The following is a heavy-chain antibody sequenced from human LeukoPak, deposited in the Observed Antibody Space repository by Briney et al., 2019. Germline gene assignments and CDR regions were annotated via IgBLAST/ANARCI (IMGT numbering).Heavy chain of an antibody. CDR1: GGSLSSYY. V-gene: IGHV4-59*08. CDR3: ARHTDIAPLRSFKY. Sequence: SETLSLTCTVSGGSLSSYYGCWGRQTPGKGLWWVGDIYFSGSTNYNPSLKSRVTISVDTSKIQITLKLSSVTAADTVVYYCARHTDIAPLRSFKYWGQGTLVTVSS. J-gene: IGHJ4*02. CDR2: IYFSGST. D-gene: IGHD2-21*01.